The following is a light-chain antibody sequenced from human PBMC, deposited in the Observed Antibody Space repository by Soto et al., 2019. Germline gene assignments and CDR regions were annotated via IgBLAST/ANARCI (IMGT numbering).Light chain of an antibody. Sequence: EIVLTQSPGTLSLSPGERATLSCRVSQSVSSDLAWYQQKPGQAPRLLISGAHNRAPGIPDRFSGSESGTDFTLRISRLEPEDFAVYYCQQYGSSVTFGQGTKVDIK. CDR3: QQYGSSVT. CDR2: GAH. V-gene: IGKV3-20*01. J-gene: IGKJ1*01. CDR1: QSVSSD.